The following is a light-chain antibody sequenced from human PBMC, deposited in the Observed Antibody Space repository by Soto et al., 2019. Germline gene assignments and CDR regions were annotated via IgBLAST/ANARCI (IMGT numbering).Light chain of an antibody. J-gene: IGKJ2*01. CDR3: MQNVQTPYT. CDR2: EAS. V-gene: IGKV2D-29*01. CDR1: RSLLQTDGKTY. Sequence: IVMTQSPLSLSVTPGQPASMSRKSSRSLLQTDGKTYMSWYLQKAGHPPQLLIYEASRRFSGVSDRFSGSESGTEFTLTISRVEAEDVGVYHCMQNVQTPYTFGQGTKLEIK.